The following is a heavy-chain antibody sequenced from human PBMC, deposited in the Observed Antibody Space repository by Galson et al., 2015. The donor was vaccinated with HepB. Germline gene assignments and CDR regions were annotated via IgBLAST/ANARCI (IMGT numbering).Heavy chain of an antibody. V-gene: IGHV7-4-1*02. D-gene: IGHD3-9*01. CDR1: GYTFTSYA. J-gene: IGHJ4*02. CDR3: ARGKYDILTGYYGGPADY. CDR2: INTNTGNP. Sequence: SVKVSCKASGYTFTSYAMNWVRQAPGQGLEWMGWINTNTGNPTYAQGFTGRFVFSLDTSVSTAYLQISSLKAEDTAVYYCARGKYDILTGYYGGPADYWGQGTLVTVSS.